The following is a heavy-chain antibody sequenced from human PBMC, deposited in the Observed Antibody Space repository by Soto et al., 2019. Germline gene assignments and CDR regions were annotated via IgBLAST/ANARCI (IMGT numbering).Heavy chain of an antibody. CDR2: IYYSGST. D-gene: IGHD3-9*01. V-gene: IGHV4-30-4*01. Sequence: PSETLSLTCTVSGGSISSGDYYWSWIRQPPGKGLEWIGYIYYSGSTYYDPSLKSRVTISVDTSKNQFSLKLSSVTAADTAVYYCARQGSGYDILTGYYPYYYYGMDVWGQGTTVTVSS. J-gene: IGHJ6*02. CDR3: ARQGSGYDILTGYYPYYYYGMDV. CDR1: GGSISSGDYY.